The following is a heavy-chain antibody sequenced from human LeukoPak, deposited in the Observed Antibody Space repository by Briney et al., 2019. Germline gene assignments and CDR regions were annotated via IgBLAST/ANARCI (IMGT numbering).Heavy chain of an antibody. CDR3: ARQEPYCSRGSCYAVYYHMDV. J-gene: IGHJ6*02. D-gene: IGHD2-15*01. Sequence: GGSLRLSCAAPGFTVSSNYMSWVRQAPGKGLEWVSVIYSGGRTYYADSVKGRFTISRDNSKNTLYLQMNSLRAEDTAVYYCARQEPYCSRGSCYAVYYHMDVWGQGTTVTVSS. V-gene: IGHV3-66*04. CDR2: IYSGGRT. CDR1: GFTVSSNY.